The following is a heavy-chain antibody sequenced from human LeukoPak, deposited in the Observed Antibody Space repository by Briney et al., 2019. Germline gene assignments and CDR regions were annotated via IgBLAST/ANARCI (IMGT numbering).Heavy chain of an antibody. D-gene: IGHD2-21*01. CDR1: GFTFSNNW. V-gene: IGHV3-7*01. CDR3: TRDQLQGGRAP. J-gene: IGHJ5*02. CDR2: VKKDASEK. Sequence: GGSLRLSCAASGFTFSNNWMTWVRQAPGKGLEWVASVKKDASEKYYVDSVKGRFTISRDNAKNSLYLQMNSLRVEDTAVYYCTRDQLQGGRAPWGQGTLVTVSS.